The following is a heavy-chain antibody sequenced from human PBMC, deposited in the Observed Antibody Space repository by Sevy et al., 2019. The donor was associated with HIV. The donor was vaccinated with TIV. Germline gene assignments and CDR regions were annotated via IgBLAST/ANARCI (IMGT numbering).Heavy chain of an antibody. V-gene: IGHV4-31*03. J-gene: IGHJ3*02. CDR2: IYYSGST. D-gene: IGHD2-2*02. Sequence: SETLSLTCTVSGGSISSGGYYWSWIRQHPGKGLEWMGYIYYSGSTYYNPSLKSRVTISVDTSKNQLCLKLSSVTAADTAVYYCATCTSCYTLYAFDIWGQGTMVTVSS. CDR1: GGSISSGGYY. CDR3: ATCTSCYTLYAFDI.